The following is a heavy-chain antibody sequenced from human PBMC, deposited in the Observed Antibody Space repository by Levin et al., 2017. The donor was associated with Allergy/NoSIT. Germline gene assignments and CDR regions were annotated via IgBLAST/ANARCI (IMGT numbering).Heavy chain of an antibody. CDR1: GFTFSSYA. D-gene: IGHD5-18*01. CDR2: ISSNGGST. Sequence: ETLSLTCAASGFTFSSYAMHWVRQAPGKGLEYVSAISSNGGSTYYADSVKGRFTISRDNSKNTLYLQMGSLRAEDMAVYYCARGRGYSYGYPPDYWGQGTLVTVSS. CDR3: ARGRGYSYGYPPDY. V-gene: IGHV3-64*02. J-gene: IGHJ4*02.